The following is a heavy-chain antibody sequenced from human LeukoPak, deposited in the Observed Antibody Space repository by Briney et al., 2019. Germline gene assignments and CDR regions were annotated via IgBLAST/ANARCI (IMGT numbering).Heavy chain of an antibody. CDR2: LCKDGNT. CDR3: TRPMRAPASDPLDY. V-gene: IGHV4-39*01. CDR1: GDSVSSHDYC. D-gene: IGHD3-22*01. J-gene: IGHJ4*03. Sequence: SETLSLTCTVSGDSVSSHDYCWVGVRQPQGKGLDFIGILCKDGNTYYNLSLRSRITISKYTAKNGFSLNLCSVTAAAPPLYFCTRPMRAPASDPLDYWGQGTLVTVSS.